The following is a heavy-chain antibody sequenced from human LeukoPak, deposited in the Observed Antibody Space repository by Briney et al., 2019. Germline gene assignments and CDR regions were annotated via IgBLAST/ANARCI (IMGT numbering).Heavy chain of an antibody. CDR3: ARVSGGNYDY. CDR1: GFTFSHYA. CDR2: ISSNGGST. J-gene: IGHJ4*02. V-gene: IGHV3-64*01. Sequence: GGSLRLSCVASGFTFSHYAMNWVRQAPGKGLEKVSGISSNGGSTYYANSVKGRFTISRDNSKTTLYLQMGSLRPEDMAVYHCARVSGGNYDYWGQGTQVTVSS. D-gene: IGHD5-12*01.